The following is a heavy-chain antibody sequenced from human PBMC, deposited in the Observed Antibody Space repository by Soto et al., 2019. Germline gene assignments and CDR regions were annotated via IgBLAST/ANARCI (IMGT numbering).Heavy chain of an antibody. Sequence: SETLSLTCTVSGGSVSSGSYYWSWIRQPPGKGLEWIGYIYYSGSTNYNPSLKSRVTISVDTSKNQFSLKLSSVTAADTAVYYCARDGAFRIVGATSGYYYYGMDVWGQGTTVTVSS. D-gene: IGHD1-26*01. V-gene: IGHV4-61*01. J-gene: IGHJ6*02. CDR1: GGSVSSGSYY. CDR3: ARDGAFRIVGATSGYYYYGMDV. CDR2: IYYSGST.